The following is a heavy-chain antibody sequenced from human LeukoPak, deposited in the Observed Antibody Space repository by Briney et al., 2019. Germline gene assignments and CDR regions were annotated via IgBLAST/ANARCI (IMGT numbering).Heavy chain of an antibody. V-gene: IGHV3-11*01. CDR1: GFTFSDYY. CDR3: ARDATYYYGSGSFYRWANWFDP. J-gene: IGHJ5*02. D-gene: IGHD3-10*01. CDR2: ISSSGTTI. Sequence: GGSLRLSCAASGFTFSDYYMSWIRQVPGKGLEWVSYISSSGTTIYYADSVKGRFTISRDNAKNSLYLQMNSRRAEDTALYYCARDATYYYGSGSFYRWANWFDPWGQGTLVTVSS.